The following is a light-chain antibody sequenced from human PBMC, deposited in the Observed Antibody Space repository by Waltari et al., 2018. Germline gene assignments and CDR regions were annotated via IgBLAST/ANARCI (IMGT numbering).Light chain of an antibody. V-gene: IGKV2-40*01. CDR1: QSLLHSNGNTY. CDR3: VQAIAFPFI. J-gene: IGKJ3*01. CDR2: GGS. Sequence: DIVLTQTPLSLPITPGEPASISSRFSQSLLHSNGNTYLHWYLQKPGQSPQLLIYGGSKRASGVPDRFSGSGSGTDFTLKISKVDAEDVGVYYCVQAIAFPFIFGPGTKLDIK.